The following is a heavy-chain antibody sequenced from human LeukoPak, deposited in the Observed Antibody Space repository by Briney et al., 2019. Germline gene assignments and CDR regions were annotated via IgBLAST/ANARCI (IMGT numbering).Heavy chain of an antibody. CDR3: ARDGGSSDFDY. Sequence: GGSLRLSCSASGFTFYKYWMHWVRQAPGKGLEWVSSISSSSSYIYYADSVKGRFTISRDNAKNSLYLQMNSLRAEDTAVYYCARDGGSSDFDYWGQGTLVTVSS. CDR1: GFTFYKYW. D-gene: IGHD6-6*01. J-gene: IGHJ4*02. V-gene: IGHV3-21*01. CDR2: ISSSSSYI.